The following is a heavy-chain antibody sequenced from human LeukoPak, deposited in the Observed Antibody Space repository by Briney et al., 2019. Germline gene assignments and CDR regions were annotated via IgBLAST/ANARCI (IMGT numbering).Heavy chain of an antibody. CDR2: ISDSGGTT. V-gene: IGHV3-23*01. J-gene: IGHJ4*02. CDR3: ARGSTYYDSSGQVPFDY. CDR1: GFTFSSFA. Sequence: GGSLRLSCAVSGFTFSSFAMSWVRQAPGKGLEWVSVISDSGGTTFYADSVKGRFTISRDNSKNTLYLQMNSLRAEDTAVYYCARGSTYYDSSGQVPFDYWGQGTLVTVSS. D-gene: IGHD3-22*01.